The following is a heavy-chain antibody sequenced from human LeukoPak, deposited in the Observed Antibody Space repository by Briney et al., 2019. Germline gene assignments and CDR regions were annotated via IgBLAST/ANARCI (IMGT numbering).Heavy chain of an antibody. Sequence: GGSLRLSCAASGFTFSRYSMNWVRQAPGKGLEWVSYISRSSSTIHYADSVKGRFTISRDNAKSSLFLQMNSLRAEDTAVYYCAKVGGGDRHYYYYYYMDVWGKGTTVTVSS. D-gene: IGHD2-21*02. CDR3: AKVGGGDRHYYYYYYMDV. V-gene: IGHV3-48*04. CDR2: ISRSSSTI. J-gene: IGHJ6*03. CDR1: GFTFSRYS.